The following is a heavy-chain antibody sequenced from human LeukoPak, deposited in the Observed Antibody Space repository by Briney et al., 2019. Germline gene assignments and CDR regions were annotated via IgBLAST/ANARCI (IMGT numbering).Heavy chain of an antibody. Sequence: ASVKVSCKASGYTCSGHYMDWVRQAPGQGPEWMGWIKPSSGATNYAQKFRGRVTMTRDTSNRTSYMELSRLRSDDTALYYCASCYYDSSGYYYFDYWGQGTLVTVSS. CDR2: IKPSSGAT. J-gene: IGHJ4*02. V-gene: IGHV1-2*02. CDR1: GYTCSGHY. CDR3: ASCYYDSSGYYYFDY. D-gene: IGHD3-22*01.